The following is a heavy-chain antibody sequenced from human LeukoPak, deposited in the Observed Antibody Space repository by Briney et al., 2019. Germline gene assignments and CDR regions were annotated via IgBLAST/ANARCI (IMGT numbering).Heavy chain of an antibody. Sequence: GGSLRLSCAASGFTFSSYWMHWVRQAPGKGLVWVSRINSDGSSTSYADSVKGRFTISRDNAKNTLYLQMNSLRAEDTAVYYCARGSVESGYGLDYWGQGTLVTVSS. CDR3: ARGSVESGYGLDY. CDR2: INSDGSST. V-gene: IGHV3-74*01. CDR1: GFTFSSYW. J-gene: IGHJ4*02. D-gene: IGHD5-12*01.